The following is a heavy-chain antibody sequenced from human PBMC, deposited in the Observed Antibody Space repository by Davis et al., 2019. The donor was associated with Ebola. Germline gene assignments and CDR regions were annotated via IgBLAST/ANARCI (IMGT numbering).Heavy chain of an antibody. D-gene: IGHD6-19*01. V-gene: IGHV3-23*01. CDR3: AKDLKGQWADNFDL. CDR2: ISGSSSTT. J-gene: IGHJ2*01. CDR1: EFSFSSYV. Sequence: GESLKISCAASEFSFSSYVMIWVRQAPGRGLEWVSAISGSSSTTYCADSVKGRFTISRDNSKDTMYLQMNRLRGEDTAIYYCAKDLKGQWADNFDLWGRGTLVTVSS.